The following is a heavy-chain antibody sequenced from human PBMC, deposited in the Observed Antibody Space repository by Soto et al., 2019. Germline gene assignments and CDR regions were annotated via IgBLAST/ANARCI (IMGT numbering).Heavy chain of an antibody. CDR3: ARHTPHTAMIWYYFDY. CDR2: IYYSGST. Sequence: SETLSLTCTVSGGSISSYYWSWIRQPPGKGLEWIGYIYYSGSTNYNPSLKSRVTISVDTSKNQFSLKLSSVTAADTAVYYCARHTPHTAMIWYYFDYWGQGTLVTVSS. V-gene: IGHV4-59*08. D-gene: IGHD5-18*01. CDR1: GGSISSYY. J-gene: IGHJ4*02.